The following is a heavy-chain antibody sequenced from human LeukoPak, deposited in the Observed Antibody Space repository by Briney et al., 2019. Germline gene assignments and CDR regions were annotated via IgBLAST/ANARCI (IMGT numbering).Heavy chain of an antibody. J-gene: IGHJ4*02. CDR3: ARGYSGSYYQFDY. Sequence: SQTLSLTCNVPGGSISSGDYYWTWIRQPPGKGLEWIGYIFSSGGTYYNPSLKSRVTISLDTSKNQFSLKLTSVTAADTAVYYCARGYSGSYYQFDYWGQGTLVTVSS. V-gene: IGHV4-30-4*08. CDR1: GGSISSGDYY. CDR2: IFSSGGT. D-gene: IGHD1-26*01.